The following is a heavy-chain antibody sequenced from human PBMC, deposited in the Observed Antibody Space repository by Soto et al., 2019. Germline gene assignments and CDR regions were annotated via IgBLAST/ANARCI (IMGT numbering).Heavy chain of an antibody. CDR3: ARDRGSYALDY. D-gene: IGHD1-26*01. CDR2: INTYNGNT. V-gene: IGHV1-18*01. CDR1: GYTFTNYG. J-gene: IGHJ4*02. Sequence: ASVRVSCKASGYTFTNYGINWVPQAPGQGLEWMGWINTYNGNTNFAQRLQGRVTMTTDTSTSTAYMELRSLRSDDTAVYYCARDRGSYALDYWGQGTLVTVSS.